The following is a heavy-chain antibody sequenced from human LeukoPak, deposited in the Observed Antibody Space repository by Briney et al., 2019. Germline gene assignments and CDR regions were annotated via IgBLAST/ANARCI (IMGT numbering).Heavy chain of an antibody. CDR3: ARGRGYSSSRHFDY. CDR2: IYYSGSF. CDR1: GDSISSSYYF. V-gene: IGHV4-39*07. D-gene: IGHD5-18*01. Sequence: PSETLSLTCIVSGDSISSSYYFWGWIRQPPGKGLEWIGSIYYSGSFYYNPSLKSRVTISMDTSKNQFSLRLSSVTAADTAVYYCARGRGYSSSRHFDYWGQGTLVTVSS. J-gene: IGHJ4*02.